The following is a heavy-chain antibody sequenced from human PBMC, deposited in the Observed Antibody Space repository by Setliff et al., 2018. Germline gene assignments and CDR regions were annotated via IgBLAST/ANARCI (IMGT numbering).Heavy chain of an antibody. Sequence: PGGSLRLSCAASGFTFSNFAMSWVRQAPGRGLEWVSSISGSGDSTYYADSVKGRFTISRDNSKNTLYLQMNSLRAEDTAVYYCAKGRRISYSSGWLNWFDPWGQGTLVTVSS. V-gene: IGHV3-23*01. D-gene: IGHD6-19*01. J-gene: IGHJ5*02. CDR1: GFTFSNFA. CDR2: ISGSGDST. CDR3: AKGRRISYSSGWLNWFDP.